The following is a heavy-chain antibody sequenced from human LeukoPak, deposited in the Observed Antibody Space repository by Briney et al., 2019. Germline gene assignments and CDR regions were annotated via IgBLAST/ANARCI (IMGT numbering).Heavy chain of an antibody. CDR2: IYYSGST. V-gene: IGHV4-59*01. J-gene: IGHJ4*02. Sequence: SETLSLTCTVSGGSISSYYWSWIRQPPGKGLEWIGYIYYSGSTNYNPSLKSRVTISEDTSKNQFSLKLSSVTAADTAVYYCASLPYYYDSSGTTVGYFDYWGQGTLVTVSS. CDR1: GGSISSYY. D-gene: IGHD3-22*01. CDR3: ASLPYYYDSSGTTVGYFDY.